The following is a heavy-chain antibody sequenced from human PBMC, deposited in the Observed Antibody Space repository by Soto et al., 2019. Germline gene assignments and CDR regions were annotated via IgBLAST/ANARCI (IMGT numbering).Heavy chain of an antibody. Sequence: LRLSCEASGFTFRNSGMEWIRQAPGKGLEWVARIWYDGSSQYYADSVKGRFTISRDNSKNTLYMEMNSVRVEDTAVYYCARDMDSNYDGMDVWGQGTTVTVSS. J-gene: IGHJ6*02. CDR2: IWYDGSSQ. CDR1: GFTFRNSG. D-gene: IGHD4-4*01. CDR3: ARDMDSNYDGMDV. V-gene: IGHV3-33*01.